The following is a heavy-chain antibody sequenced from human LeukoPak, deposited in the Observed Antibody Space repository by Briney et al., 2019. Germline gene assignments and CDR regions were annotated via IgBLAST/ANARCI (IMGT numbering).Heavy chain of an antibody. CDR2: ISGSGGST. J-gene: IGHJ4*02. CDR1: GFTFGSYA. D-gene: IGHD6-13*01. Sequence: GGSLRLSCVASGFTFGSYAMSWVRQAPGKGLEWVSGISGSGGSTYYADSVKGRFTVSRDDSKNTLYLQMNSLRAEDTAVYYCAKDKGIAGSHDSWGQGTLVTVSS. CDR3: AKDKGIAGSHDS. V-gene: IGHV3-23*01.